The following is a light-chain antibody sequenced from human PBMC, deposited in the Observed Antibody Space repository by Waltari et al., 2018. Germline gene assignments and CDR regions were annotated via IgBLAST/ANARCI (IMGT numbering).Light chain of an antibody. Sequence: SYVLPQTPSVSVSPGQTATIRCSGDNLGDKYVSWYQQKAGQSPVQVIYEYYKRPSGIPERFSGSSSGNTATLTISGTQAVDEADYYCHVWDTNTGVFGGGTKVTVL. J-gene: IGLJ2*01. V-gene: IGLV3-1*01. CDR2: EYY. CDR3: HVWDTNTGV. CDR1: NLGDKY.